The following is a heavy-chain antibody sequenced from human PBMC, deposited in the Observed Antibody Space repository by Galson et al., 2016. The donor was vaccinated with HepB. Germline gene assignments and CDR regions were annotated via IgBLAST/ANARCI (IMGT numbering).Heavy chain of an antibody. CDR1: GFTFSRYA. CDR2: NNNGGSP. J-gene: IGHJ4*02. Sequence: SLRLSCAASGFTFSRYAMSWVRHGPGKGLEWVASNNNGGSPYYADSVRGRFTIFRDNSRNTLTLEMNSLTAEDTALYYCAKDHPSSGWPTFEYWGQGILVTVSS. CDR3: AKDHPSSGWPTFEY. D-gene: IGHD6-19*01. V-gene: IGHV3-23*01.